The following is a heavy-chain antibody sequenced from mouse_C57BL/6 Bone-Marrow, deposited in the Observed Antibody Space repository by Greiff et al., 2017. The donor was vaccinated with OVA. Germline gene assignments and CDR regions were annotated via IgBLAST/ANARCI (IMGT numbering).Heavy chain of an antibody. V-gene: IGHV1-81*01. D-gene: IGHD2-5*01. CDR3: ARTYYSNYVYWYFDV. J-gene: IGHJ1*03. Sequence: QVHVKQSGAELARPGASVKLSCKASGYTFTSYGISWVKQRTGQGLEWIGEIYPRSGNTYYNEKFKGKATLTADKSSSTAYMELRSLTSEDSAVYFCARTYYSNYVYWYFDVWGTGTTVTVSS. CDR1: GYTFTSYG. CDR2: IYPRSGNT.